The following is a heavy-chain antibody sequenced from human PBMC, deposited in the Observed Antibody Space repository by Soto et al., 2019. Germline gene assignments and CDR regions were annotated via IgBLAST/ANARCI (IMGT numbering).Heavy chain of an antibody. D-gene: IGHD6-19*01. V-gene: IGHV3-74*01. J-gene: IGHJ4*02. Sequence: PGGSLRLSCAASGFIFSSYWMHWVRQAPGKGLVWVSRINGDGSSTSYADSVKGRFTVSRDNAKNTLYVQMNSLRAEDTAVYYCARAGGSGARGFDFWGQGTLVTVSS. CDR3: ARAGGSGARGFDF. CDR1: GFIFSSYW. CDR2: INGDGSST.